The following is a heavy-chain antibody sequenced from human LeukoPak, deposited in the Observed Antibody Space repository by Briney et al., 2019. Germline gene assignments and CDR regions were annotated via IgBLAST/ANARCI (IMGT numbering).Heavy chain of an antibody. Sequence: GASLKISCQGSGYNFATYWIVWVRQMPGKGLEWLGIIYPGDSHTRHRPSVPAQVTISADTPISTAYLHWSSLQASDTAMYYCAKFHGTWYGEPWGQGTLVTVSS. V-gene: IGHV5-51*04. CDR2: IYPGDSHT. D-gene: IGHD6-13*01. CDR1: GYNFATYW. CDR3: AKFHGTWYGEP. J-gene: IGHJ5*02.